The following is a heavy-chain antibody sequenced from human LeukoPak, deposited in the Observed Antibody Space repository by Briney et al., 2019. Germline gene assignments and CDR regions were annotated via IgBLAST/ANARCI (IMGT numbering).Heavy chain of an antibody. J-gene: IGHJ4*02. Sequence: PGGSLRLSCAASGFTFSSYGMNWVRQAPGKGLEWVSYISTNSNRIDYADSVKGRFTMSRDNAKNLLYLQMNSLRDEDTAMYYCARVSAPGTSGWYFGYWGQGTLVTVSS. CDR2: ISTNSNRI. CDR1: GFTFSSYG. V-gene: IGHV3-48*02. D-gene: IGHD6-19*01. CDR3: ARVSAPGTSGWYFGY.